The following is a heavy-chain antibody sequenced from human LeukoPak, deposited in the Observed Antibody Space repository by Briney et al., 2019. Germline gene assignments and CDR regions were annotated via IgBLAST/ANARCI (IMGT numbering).Heavy chain of an antibody. CDR3: ARGAMVRALAD. CDR2: FFTSGST. D-gene: IGHD3-10*01. J-gene: IGHJ4*02. Sequence: PSQTLSLTCTVSGGSISSGGFHWSWIRQPAGKGLEWIGRFFTSGSTNYNPSLKSRVTISVDTSKNQFSLRLSSATAADTAVYYCARGAMVRALADWGQGTLVTVSS. CDR1: GGSISSGGFH. V-gene: IGHV4-61*02.